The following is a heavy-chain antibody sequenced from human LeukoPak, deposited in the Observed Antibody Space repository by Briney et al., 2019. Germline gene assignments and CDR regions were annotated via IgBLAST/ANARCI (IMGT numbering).Heavy chain of an antibody. V-gene: IGHV4-30-2*01. J-gene: IGHJ4*02. CDR3: ARVDYGGYAFDY. Sequence: SQTLSLTCAVSGGSISSGGYSWSWIRQPPGKDLEWIGYIYHSGSTYYNPSLKSRVTISVDTSKNQFSLKLSSVTAADTAVYYCARVDYGGYAFDYWGQGTLVTVSS. CDR2: IYHSGST. CDR1: GGSISSGGYS. D-gene: IGHD4-17*01.